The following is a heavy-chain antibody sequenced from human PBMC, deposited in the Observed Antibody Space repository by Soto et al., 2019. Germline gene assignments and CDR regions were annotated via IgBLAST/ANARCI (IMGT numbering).Heavy chain of an antibody. V-gene: IGHV1-2*02. CDR3: ARADDYSNYDRYFDY. D-gene: IGHD4-4*01. CDR1: GYTFTGYY. J-gene: IGHJ4*02. CDR2: INPNSGGT. Sequence: ASVKVSCKASGYTFTGYYMHWARQAPGQGLEWMGWINPNSGGTNYAQKFQGRVTMTRDTSISTAYMELSRLRSDDTAVYYCARADDYSNYDRYFDYWGQGTLVTVSS.